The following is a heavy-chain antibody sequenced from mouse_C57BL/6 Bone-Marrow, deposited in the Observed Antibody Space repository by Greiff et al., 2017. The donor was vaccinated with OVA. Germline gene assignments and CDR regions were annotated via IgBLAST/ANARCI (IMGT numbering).Heavy chain of an antibody. Sequence: VQLQQSGAELVRPGASVKLSCKASGYTFTDYYINWVKQRPGQGLEWIARIYPGSGNTYYNEKFKGKATLTAEKSSSTAYMQLSSLTSEDSAVYFCAGDYAFAYWGQGTLVTVSA. CDR3: AGDYAFAY. CDR1: GYTFTDYY. J-gene: IGHJ3*01. V-gene: IGHV1-76*01. D-gene: IGHD2-4*01. CDR2: IYPGSGNT.